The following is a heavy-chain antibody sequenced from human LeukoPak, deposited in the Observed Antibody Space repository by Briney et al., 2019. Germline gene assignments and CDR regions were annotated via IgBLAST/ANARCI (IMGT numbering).Heavy chain of an antibody. CDR3: ARVWEGIGGYCSGGSCYSIDY. V-gene: IGHV3-21*01. J-gene: IGHJ4*02. D-gene: IGHD2-15*01. Sequence: GGSLRLSCAASGFTFSSYSMNWVRQAPGKGLEWVSSISSSSSYIYYADSVKGRFSVSRDHAQNSLYLQMNSLRAEDTALYYCARVWEGIGGYCSGGSCYSIDYWGQGTLVTVSS. CDR1: GFTFSSYS. CDR2: ISSSSSYI.